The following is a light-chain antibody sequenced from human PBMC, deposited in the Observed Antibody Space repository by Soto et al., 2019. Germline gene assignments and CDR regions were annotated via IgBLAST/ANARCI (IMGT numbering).Light chain of an antibody. CDR2: DTS. V-gene: IGKV3-11*01. Sequence: EIGLTRSPATLSLSPWERATLFLSASQSVSSYLAWYQQKPGQAPRLLIYDTSNRATGSPDRFSGSGSGTDFTLTISRLEPEDFALYYCQQSVLSPFTFGPGTKVDIK. CDR3: QQSVLSPFT. J-gene: IGKJ3*01. CDR1: QSVSSY.